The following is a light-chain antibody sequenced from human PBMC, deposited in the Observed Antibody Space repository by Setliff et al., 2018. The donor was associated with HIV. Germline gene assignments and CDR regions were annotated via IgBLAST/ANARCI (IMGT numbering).Light chain of an antibody. CDR3: CSYGGPSTFYV. Sequence: QSALAQPRSVSGPPGQSVTISCTTTSTDVGGYDSVSWYQQLPGKAPKLMIYDVNKRPSGIPDRFSGSKSGNTASLTISGLQAADEADYYCCSYGGPSTFYVFGTGTKGTVL. CDR1: STDVGGYDS. V-gene: IGLV2-11*01. J-gene: IGLJ1*01. CDR2: DVN.